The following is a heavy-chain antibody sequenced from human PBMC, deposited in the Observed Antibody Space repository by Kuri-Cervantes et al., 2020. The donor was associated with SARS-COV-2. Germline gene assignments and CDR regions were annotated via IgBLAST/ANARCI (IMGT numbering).Heavy chain of an antibody. CDR2: INPNSGGT. CDR1: GYTFTSYY. Sequence: ASVKVSCKASGYTFTSYYMHWVRQAPGQGLEWMGWINPNSGGTNYAQKFQGRVTMTEDTSTDTAYMELSSLRSEDTAVYYCATGSIVGATNWFDPWGQGTLVTVSS. V-gene: IGHV1-2*02. J-gene: IGHJ5*02. CDR3: ATGSIVGATNWFDP. D-gene: IGHD1-26*01.